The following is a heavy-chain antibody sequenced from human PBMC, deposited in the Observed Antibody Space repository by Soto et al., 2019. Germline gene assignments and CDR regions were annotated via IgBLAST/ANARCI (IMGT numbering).Heavy chain of an antibody. CDR3: ARGFYTDY. J-gene: IGHJ4*02. Sequence: GGSLRLSCEASGFNFSRSWVSWVRQAPGKGLEWGANVKEDGSEKYDADSVRGRFTISRDNAKNSVHLQMNSLRVEDTAVYYCARGFYTDYWGQGALVTVSS. D-gene: IGHD3-3*01. CDR1: GFNFSRSW. V-gene: IGHV3-7*01. CDR2: VKEDGSEK.